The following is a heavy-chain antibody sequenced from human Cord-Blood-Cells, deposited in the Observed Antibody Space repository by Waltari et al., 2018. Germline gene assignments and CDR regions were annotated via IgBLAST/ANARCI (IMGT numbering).Heavy chain of an antibody. Sequence: EVRLVESGGGLVKPGGSLRLSCAASGFTFSSYSMNWVRQAPGKGVEWVSSSSSSSSYIYYADSVKGRFTISRDNAKNSLYLQMNSLRAEDTAVYYCASSGLWFGELLNWGQGTLVTVSS. CDR1: GFTFSSYS. D-gene: IGHD3-10*01. J-gene: IGHJ4*02. CDR2: SSSSSSYI. V-gene: IGHV3-21*01. CDR3: ASSGLWFGELLN.